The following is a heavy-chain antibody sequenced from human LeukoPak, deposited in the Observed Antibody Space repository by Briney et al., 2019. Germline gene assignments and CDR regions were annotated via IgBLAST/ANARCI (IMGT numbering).Heavy chain of an antibody. CDR3: AGRSYYGSGSYHDY. D-gene: IGHD3-10*01. CDR1: GYKITTHW. Sequence: GESLNISCQASGYKITTHWIAWVRQMPAKSPEWMGIIYPGDSDTRYSPSFQGQVVISVDKSSNVAYLQWTTLKASDTAMYYCAGRSYYGSGSYHDYWGQGTLVTVSS. V-gene: IGHV5-51*01. J-gene: IGHJ4*02. CDR2: IYPGDSDT.